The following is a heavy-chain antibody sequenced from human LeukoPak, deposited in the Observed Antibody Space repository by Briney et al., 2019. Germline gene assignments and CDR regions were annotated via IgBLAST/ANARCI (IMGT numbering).Heavy chain of an antibody. Sequence: SETLSLTCTVSGGSISSSTYYWGWIRQPPGKGLEWIGSIYYGGSTYYNSSLKSRVTTSVDISKNQFSLKVSSVTAADTAVYYCARDREGLDYWGQGTLVTVSS. CDR2: IYYGGST. CDR3: ARDREGLDY. V-gene: IGHV4-39*07. CDR1: GGSISSSTYY. D-gene: IGHD3-16*01. J-gene: IGHJ4*02.